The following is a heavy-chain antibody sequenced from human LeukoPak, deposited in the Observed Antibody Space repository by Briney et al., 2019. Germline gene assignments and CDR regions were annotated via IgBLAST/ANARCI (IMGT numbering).Heavy chain of an antibody. J-gene: IGHJ5*02. Sequence: SETLSLTCTVSGGSISSYYWSWIRQPPGKGLEWIGYIYYSGSTNYNPSLRSRATISVDTSKNQFSLKLSSVTAADTAVYYCARERIAVAARWFDPWGQGTLVTVSS. CDR3: ARERIAVAARWFDP. D-gene: IGHD6-19*01. CDR1: GGSISSYY. CDR2: IYYSGST. V-gene: IGHV4-59*01.